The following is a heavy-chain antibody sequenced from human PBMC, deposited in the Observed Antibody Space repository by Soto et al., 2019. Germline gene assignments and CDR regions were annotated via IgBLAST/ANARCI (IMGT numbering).Heavy chain of an antibody. CDR2: INHSGST. CDR3: ARNRMTTVPIPCDS. Sequence: QVQLQQWGAGLLKPSETLSLTCAVYGGSFSGYYWSWIRQPPGKGLEWIGEINHSGSTNYNPSLKSRVTISVDTSKNQFSLDLSSVTAAGPAVYYCARNRMTTVPIPCDSWGQGTLVTVSS. CDR1: GGSFSGYY. V-gene: IGHV4-34*01. D-gene: IGHD4-17*01. J-gene: IGHJ4*02.